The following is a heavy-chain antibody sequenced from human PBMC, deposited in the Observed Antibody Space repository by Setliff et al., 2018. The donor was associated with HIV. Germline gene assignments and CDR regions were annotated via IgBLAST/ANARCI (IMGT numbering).Heavy chain of an antibody. J-gene: IGHJ4*02. CDR1: GFTFSNAG. D-gene: IGHD3-22*01. CDR3: THMGHYFDGTGYNRMYYFDY. Sequence: AGGALRLSWAASGFTFSNAGMNWVRQAPWKGLEWLARIKSETDGGTTDYAAPVKGRFTILGDDSKNMLYLEMSNLQTEDTAMYYCTHMGHYFDGTGYNRMYYFDYWGQGALVTVSS. V-gene: IGHV3-15*07. CDR2: IKSETDGGTT.